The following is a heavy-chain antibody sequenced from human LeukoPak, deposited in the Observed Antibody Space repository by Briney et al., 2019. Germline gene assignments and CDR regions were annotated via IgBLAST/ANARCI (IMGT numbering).Heavy chain of an antibody. Sequence: PGGSLRLSCAASGFTFSSNAMTWVRQAPGKGLECVSAITAGGDTPYYADSVRGRFTISRDNSKNTLYLQMNSLRAGDTAVYYCAKAMGATLFDYWGQGTLVTVSS. CDR1: GFTFSSNA. CDR3: AKAMGATLFDY. J-gene: IGHJ4*02. V-gene: IGHV3-23*01. D-gene: IGHD1-26*01. CDR2: ITAGGDTP.